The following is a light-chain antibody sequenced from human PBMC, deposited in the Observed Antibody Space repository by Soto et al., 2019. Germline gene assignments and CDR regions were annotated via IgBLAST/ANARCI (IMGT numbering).Light chain of an antibody. CDR3: QQYYSYPRT. Sequence: EIVLTQSPGTLSLSPGERATLSCRASQSVTSNYLAWYQQKPGQAPRILIYGASSRATGIPDRFSGSGSGTDFTLTISCLQSEDFATYYCQQYYSYPRTFGQGTKVDIK. J-gene: IGKJ1*01. CDR1: QSVTSNY. V-gene: IGKV3-20*01. CDR2: GAS.